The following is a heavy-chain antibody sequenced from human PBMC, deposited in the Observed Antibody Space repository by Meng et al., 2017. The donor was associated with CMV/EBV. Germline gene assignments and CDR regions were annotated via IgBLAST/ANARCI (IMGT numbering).Heavy chain of an antibody. J-gene: IGHJ4*02. D-gene: IGHD6-13*01. CDR1: GGSFSGYY. Sequence: QVQLQQWGAGLFKPSETLSLTCAVYGGSFSGYYWSWIRQPPGKGLEWIGEINHSGSTNYNPSLKSRVTISVDTSKNQFSLKLSSVTAADTAVYYCARGRGSWYFVDYWGQGTLVTVSS. V-gene: IGHV4-34*01. CDR2: INHSGST. CDR3: ARGRGSWYFVDY.